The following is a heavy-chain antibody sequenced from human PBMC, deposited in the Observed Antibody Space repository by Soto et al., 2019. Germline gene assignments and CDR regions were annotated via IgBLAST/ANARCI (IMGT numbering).Heavy chain of an antibody. CDR3: AKDLSPYCSSTSCYSNFDY. D-gene: IGHD2-2*02. Sequence: GGSLRLSCAASGFTFSIFGMHWVRQAPGKGLESVALISYDGNNKYYPNSVKGRFTISRDNSENSLYLQMNSLRTEDTAVYYCAKDLSPYCSSTSCYSNFDYWGQGTLVTVSS. CDR1: GFTFSIFG. J-gene: IGHJ4*02. CDR2: ISYDGNNK. V-gene: IGHV3-30*18.